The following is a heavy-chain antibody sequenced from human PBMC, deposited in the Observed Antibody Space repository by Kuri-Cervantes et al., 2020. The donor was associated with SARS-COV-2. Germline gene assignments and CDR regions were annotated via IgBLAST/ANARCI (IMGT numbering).Heavy chain of an antibody. J-gene: IGHJ5*02. CDR1: GFTFSSYG. D-gene: IGHD2-2*01. CDR2: IRYDGSNK. Sequence: GGSLKLSCAACGFTFSSYGMHWVRQAPGKGLEWVAFIRYDGSNKYYADSVKGRFTISRDNSKNTLYLQMNSLRAEDTAVYYCAKGGYCSSTSCSPRWFDPWGQGTLVTVSS. CDR3: AKGGYCSSTSCSPRWFDP. V-gene: IGHV3-30*02.